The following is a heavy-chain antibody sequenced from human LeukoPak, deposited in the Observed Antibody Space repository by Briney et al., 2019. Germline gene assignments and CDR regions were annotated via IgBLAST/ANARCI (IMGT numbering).Heavy chain of an antibody. D-gene: IGHD5-12*01. Sequence: SETLSLTCTVSGGSISSYYWSWIRQPPGKGLEWMWYIYYSGSTNYNPSLKSRVTISVDTSKNQFSLKLSSVTAADTAVYYCARAGDIVDYYYYGMDVWGQGTTVTVSS. CDR3: ARAGDIVDYYYYGMDV. V-gene: IGHV4-59*01. CDR2: IYYSGST. J-gene: IGHJ6*02. CDR1: GGSISSYY.